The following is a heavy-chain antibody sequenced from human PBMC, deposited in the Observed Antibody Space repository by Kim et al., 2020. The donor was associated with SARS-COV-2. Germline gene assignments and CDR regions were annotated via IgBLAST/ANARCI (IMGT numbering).Heavy chain of an antibody. D-gene: IGHD5-18*01. J-gene: IGHJ6*02. CDR3: ARPRGYSYGVTADV. Sequence: NPSLKSRVTISVDMSKNQFSLKLSSVTAADTAVYYCARPRGYSYGVTADVWGQGTTVTVSS. V-gene: IGHV4-39*01.